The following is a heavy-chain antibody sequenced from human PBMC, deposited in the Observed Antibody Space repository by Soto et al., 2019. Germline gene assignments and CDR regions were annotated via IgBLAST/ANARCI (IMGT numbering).Heavy chain of an antibody. Sequence: PWGSLRLSCAASGFTFSSYSMNWVRQAPGKGLEWVSSISSSSSYIYYADSVKGRFTISRDNAKNSLYLQMNSLRAEDTAVYYCARIYSSSSIVRFDPWGQGTLVTVSS. J-gene: IGHJ5*02. D-gene: IGHD6-6*01. V-gene: IGHV3-21*01. CDR1: GFTFSSYS. CDR3: ARIYSSSSIVRFDP. CDR2: ISSSSSYI.